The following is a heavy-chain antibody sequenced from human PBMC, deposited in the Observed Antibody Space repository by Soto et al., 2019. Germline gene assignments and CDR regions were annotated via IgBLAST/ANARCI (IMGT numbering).Heavy chain of an antibody. CDR3: ASSMGRGGNDY. Sequence: EVQLVESGGGLLQPGGSLRLSCAASGFTFSDYWMSWVRQAPGKGLECVANIKTDGSEKYYVDPVKGRFTISRDNAKNSLYLQMNSLRAEDTAVYYCASSMGRGGNDYWGQGTLVAVSS. D-gene: IGHD3-10*01. V-gene: IGHV3-7*05. CDR2: IKTDGSEK. J-gene: IGHJ4*02. CDR1: GFTFSDYW.